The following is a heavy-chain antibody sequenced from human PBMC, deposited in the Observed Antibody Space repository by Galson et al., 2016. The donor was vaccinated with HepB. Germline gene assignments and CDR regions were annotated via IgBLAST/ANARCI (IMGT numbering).Heavy chain of an antibody. CDR1: GGSFSGSY. CDR2: INQGGSDR. Sequence: ETLSLTCAVYGGSFSGSYWTWVRQAPGKGLEWLANINQGGSDRKYVDSVMGRFTISRDNAKNSLYRQMNSLTTEDTAVYFCARRLDTQGRIGGWAWGMDVWGQGTTVTVSS. D-gene: IGHD3-10*01. CDR3: ARRLDTQGRIGGWAWGMDV. J-gene: IGHJ6*02. V-gene: IGHV3-7*01.